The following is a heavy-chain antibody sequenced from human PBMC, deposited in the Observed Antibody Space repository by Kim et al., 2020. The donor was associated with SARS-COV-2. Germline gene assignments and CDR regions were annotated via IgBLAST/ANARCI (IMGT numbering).Heavy chain of an antibody. V-gene: IGHV3-30-3*01. J-gene: IGHJ4*02. CDR3: ARGRKQLVYYFDY. CDR1: GFTFSSYA. CDR2: ISYDGSNK. D-gene: IGHD6-13*01. Sequence: GGSLRLSCAASGFTFSSYAMHWVRQAPGKGLEWVAVISYDGSNKYYADSVKGRFTISRDNSKNTLYLQMNSLRAEDTAVYYCARGRKQLVYYFDYWGQGT.